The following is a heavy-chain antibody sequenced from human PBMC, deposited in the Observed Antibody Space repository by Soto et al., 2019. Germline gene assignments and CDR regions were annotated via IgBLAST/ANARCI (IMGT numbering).Heavy chain of an antibody. D-gene: IGHD2-2*02. CDR1: GGTFSSYT. CDR3: AMESCSSTGCYRDY. Sequence: QVQLVQSGAEVKKPGSSVKVSCKASGGTFSSYTISWVRQAPGQGLEWMGRIIPSLGIANYAQKFQGRFTITADKSTSTAYMELSSLRSEDTAVYYCAMESCSSTGCYRDYWGQGTLVTVSS. J-gene: IGHJ4*02. V-gene: IGHV1-69*02. CDR2: IIPSLGIA.